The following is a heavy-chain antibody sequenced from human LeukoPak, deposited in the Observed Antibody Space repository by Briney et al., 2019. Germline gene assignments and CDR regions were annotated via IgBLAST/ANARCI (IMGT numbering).Heavy chain of an antibody. CDR3: ARLDSSGYVVDY. Sequence: SETLSLTCTVSGGSISSSSYSWGWIRQPPGKGLEWIGSIYYSGSTYYNPSLKSRVTISVDTSKNQFSLKLSSVTAADTAVYYCARLDSSGYVVDYWGQGTLVTVSS. D-gene: IGHD3-22*01. CDR2: IYYSGST. V-gene: IGHV4-39*01. J-gene: IGHJ4*02. CDR1: GGSISSSSYS.